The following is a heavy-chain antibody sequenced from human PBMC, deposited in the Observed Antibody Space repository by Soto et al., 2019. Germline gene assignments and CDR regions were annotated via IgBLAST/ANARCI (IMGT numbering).Heavy chain of an antibody. CDR3: ARDSETNGYSYDYFDY. J-gene: IGHJ4*02. V-gene: IGHV3-30*04. CDR2: ISYDGSNT. Sequence: GGSLRLSCAASGFTFRTYAMHWVRQAPGKGLEWVAVISYDGSNTYYADSVKGRFTISRDNSKNTLYLQMNSLSTEDSAVYYCARDSETNGYSYDYFDYWGKGTLVTVSS. D-gene: IGHD5-18*01. CDR1: GFTFRTYA.